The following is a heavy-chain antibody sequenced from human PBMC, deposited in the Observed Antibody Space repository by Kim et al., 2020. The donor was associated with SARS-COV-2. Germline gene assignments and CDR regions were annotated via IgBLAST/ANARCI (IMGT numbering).Heavy chain of an antibody. CDR3: ARDPPGGAFDI. CDR2: ISSSSSYI. Sequence: GGSLRLSCAASGFTFSSYSMNWVRQAPGKGLEWVSSISSSSSYIYYADSVKGRFTISRDNAKNSLYLQMNSLRAEDTAVYYCARDPPGGAFDIWGQGTMVTVSS. D-gene: IGHD3-16*01. V-gene: IGHV3-21*01. CDR1: GFTFSSYS. J-gene: IGHJ3*02.